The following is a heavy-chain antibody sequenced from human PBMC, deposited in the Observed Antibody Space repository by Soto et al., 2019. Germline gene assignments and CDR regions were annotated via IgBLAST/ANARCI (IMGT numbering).Heavy chain of an antibody. D-gene: IGHD3-10*01. Sequence: PSDTLSLTFTISGCPITYINNHHCSRFRLPPWKGLEWIGYISDIAYTSYNPSLKGRVSISVDTSKNQFSLTLTSVTAADTAVYYCARQGFGVLHGLVDVWGQGTTVT. CDR1: GCPITYINNHH. J-gene: IGHJ6*02. CDR3: ARQGFGVLHGLVDV. V-gene: IGHV4-61*05. CDR2: ISDIAYT.